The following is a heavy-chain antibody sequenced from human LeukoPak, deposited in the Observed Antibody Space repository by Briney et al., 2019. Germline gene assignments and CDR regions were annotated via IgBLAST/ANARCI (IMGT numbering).Heavy chain of an antibody. CDR1: GYTFTGYY. D-gene: IGHD4-23*01. J-gene: IGHJ6*03. CDR3: ARHLETLTPGACYMDV. Sequence: ASVKVSCKASGYTFTGYYMHWVRQAPGQGLEWMGWINPNSGGTNYAQKFQGRVTMTRDTSTSTAYMELRSLRSDDTAVYYCARHLETLTPGACYMDVWGKGTTVTVSS. CDR2: INPNSGGT. V-gene: IGHV1-2*02.